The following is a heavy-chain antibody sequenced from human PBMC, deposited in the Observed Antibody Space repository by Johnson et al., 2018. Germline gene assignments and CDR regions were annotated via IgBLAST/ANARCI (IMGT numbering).Heavy chain of an antibody. CDR2: ISYDGSNK. CDR3: ATDLAPVHSYYYDSSGYYLDAFDI. CDR1: GFTFSNYG. Sequence: QLQESGGGVVQPGRSLKLSCAASGFTFSNYGVHWVRQAPGRGLEWVALISYDGSNKYYLDSVKGRFTISRDNSKNTRFLQMKSLRAEDTAVYYCATDLAPVHSYYYDSSGYYLDAFDIWGQGTMVTVSS. J-gene: IGHJ3*02. V-gene: IGHV3-30*03. D-gene: IGHD3-22*01.